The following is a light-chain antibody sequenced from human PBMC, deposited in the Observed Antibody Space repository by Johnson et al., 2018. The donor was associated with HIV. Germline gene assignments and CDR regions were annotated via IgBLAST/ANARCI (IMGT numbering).Light chain of an antibody. CDR2: DRN. CDR3: ETWDSRLSGYYV. V-gene: IGLV1-51*01. CDR1: SSNIGNNY. Sequence: QSVLTQPPSVSAAPGQKVTISCSGSSSNIGNNYVSWYQHLPGIAPKLLVYDRNKRPSGIPDRFSGSKSGPSATLGITGLPPGDEADYYCETWDSRLSGYYVFGSGTRLTVL. J-gene: IGLJ1*01.